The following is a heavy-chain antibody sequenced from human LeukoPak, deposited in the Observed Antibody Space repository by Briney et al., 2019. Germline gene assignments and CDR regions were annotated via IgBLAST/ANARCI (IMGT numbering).Heavy chain of an antibody. CDR3: ARGGWTISLDY. CDR2: IYYTGST. CDR1: GGSISSYF. Sequence: SETLSLTCTVSGGSISSYFLSWIRQPPGKGLEWIGYIYYTGSTNYNPSLKSRVTISVDTSKNQFSLKLSSVTAADTAVYYCARGGWTISLDYWGQGTLVTVSS. J-gene: IGHJ4*02. V-gene: IGHV4-59*13. D-gene: IGHD2-15*01.